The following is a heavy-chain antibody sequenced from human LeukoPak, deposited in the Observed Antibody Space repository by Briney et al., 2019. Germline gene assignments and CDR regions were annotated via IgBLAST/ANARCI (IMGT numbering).Heavy chain of an antibody. Sequence: GGSLRLSCAASGFTFSSFWMHWVRQVPGKGLVWVSHINSDGSRTNYADSVTGRFTISRDTARNTLYLQMNSLRAEDTAVYYCAKGSRRNWFDPWGQGTLVTVSS. CDR3: AKGSRRNWFDP. CDR2: INSDGSRT. D-gene: IGHD3-10*01. V-gene: IGHV3-74*01. CDR1: GFTFSSFW. J-gene: IGHJ5*02.